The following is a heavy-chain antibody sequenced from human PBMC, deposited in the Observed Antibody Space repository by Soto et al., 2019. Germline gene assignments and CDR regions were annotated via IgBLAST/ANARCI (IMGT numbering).Heavy chain of an antibody. CDR3: ARVYSLAGNNWFDP. Sequence: QVHLVQSGAEVKKPGASVKVSCKASGYTFSSYGISWVRQAPGQGLEWMGWINAYNVNTNYAQNLQGRVTMTTDTSTNTADMELRSLRSDDTAVYYCARVYSLAGNNWFDPWGQGILVTVSS. CDR1: GYTFSSYG. CDR2: INAYNVNT. D-gene: IGHD6-19*01. J-gene: IGHJ5*02. V-gene: IGHV1-18*01.